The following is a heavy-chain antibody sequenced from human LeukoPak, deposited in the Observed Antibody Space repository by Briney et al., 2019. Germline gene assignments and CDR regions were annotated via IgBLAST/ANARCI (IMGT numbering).Heavy chain of an antibody. CDR1: GGTFSSYA. D-gene: IGHD4-23*01. J-gene: IGHJ4*02. Sequence: SVKVSCKASGGTFSSYAIIWVRQAPGQGLEWMGRIIPIFGIANYAQKFQGRVTITADKSTSTAYMELSSLRSEDTAVYYCAGWEGGNSGYYFDYWGQGTLVTVSS. CDR3: AGWEGGNSGYYFDY. CDR2: IIPIFGIA. V-gene: IGHV1-69*04.